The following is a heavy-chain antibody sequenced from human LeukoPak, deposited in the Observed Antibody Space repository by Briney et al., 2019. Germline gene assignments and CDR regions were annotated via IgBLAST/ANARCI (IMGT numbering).Heavy chain of an antibody. D-gene: IGHD3-16*02. CDR3: ARLYYDYVWGSYRAPYLDY. Sequence: ASVKVSCKASGYTFTSYGISWVRQAPGQGLEWMGWISAYNGNTNYAQKLQGRVTMTTDTSTSTAYMELRSLRSDDTAVYYCARLYYDYVWGSYRAPYLDYWGQGTLVTVSS. CDR1: GYTFTSYG. CDR2: ISAYNGNT. J-gene: IGHJ4*02. V-gene: IGHV1-18*01.